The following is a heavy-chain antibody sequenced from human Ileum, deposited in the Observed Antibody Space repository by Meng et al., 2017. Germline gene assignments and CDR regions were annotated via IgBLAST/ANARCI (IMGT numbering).Heavy chain of an antibody. CDR1: GLTFSNAW. CDR3: TTNRGIS. CDR2: IKSTTHGGTT. V-gene: IGHV3-15*01. J-gene: IGHJ5*02. Sequence: EVQLMEVGGGLVKPGESLRLSCAASGLTFSNAWMTWVRQAPGKGLEWIGQIKSTTHGGTTDYAAPVTGRFIISRDDSKNTLYLQMSSLKTEDTAVYYCTTNRGISWGQGTLVTVSS.